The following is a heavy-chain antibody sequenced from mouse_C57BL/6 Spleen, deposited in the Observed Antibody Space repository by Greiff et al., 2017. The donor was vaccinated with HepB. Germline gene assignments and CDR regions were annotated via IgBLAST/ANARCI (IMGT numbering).Heavy chain of an antibody. CDR1: GFNIKDYY. J-gene: IGHJ4*01. CDR2: IDPEDGDT. D-gene: IGHD1-1*01. V-gene: IGHV14-1*01. CDR3: TTDGSSPYAMDY. Sequence: VQLQQSGAELVRPGASVKLSCTASGFNIKDYYMHWVKQSPEQGLEWIGRIDPEDGDTEYAPKFQGKATMTADTSSNTAYLQLSSLTSEDTAVYYCTTDGSSPYAMDYWGQGTSVTVSS.